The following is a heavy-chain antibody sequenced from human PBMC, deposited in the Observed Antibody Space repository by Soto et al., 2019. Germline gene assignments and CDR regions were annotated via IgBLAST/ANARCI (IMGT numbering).Heavy chain of an antibody. J-gene: IGHJ4*02. D-gene: IGHD5-18*01. V-gene: IGHV4-30-4*01. CDR3: ARDGRYSYGYEEYYFDY. Sequence: QVQLQESGPGLVKPSQTLSLTCTVSGGSISSGDYYWSWIRQPPGKGLEWIGYIYYSGSTYYNPSLKSRVTISVDTSKNQFSLKLSSVTAADTAVYYCARDGRYSYGYEEYYFDYWGQGTLVTVSS. CDR1: GGSISSGDYY. CDR2: IYYSGST.